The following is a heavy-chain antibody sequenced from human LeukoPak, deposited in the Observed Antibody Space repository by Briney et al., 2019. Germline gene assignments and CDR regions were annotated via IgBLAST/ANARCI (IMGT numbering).Heavy chain of an antibody. J-gene: IGHJ6*02. Sequence: ASVKVSCKASGYTFTGYYMHWVRQAPGQGLEWMGWINPNSGGTNYAQKFQGRVTMTRDTSISTAYMELSRLRSDDTAVYYCARGMRPYYYDSSGYSLGEGTYYYYYGMDVWGQGTTVAVSS. CDR2: INPNSGGT. CDR3: ARGMRPYYYDSSGYSLGEGTYYYYYGMDV. D-gene: IGHD3-22*01. V-gene: IGHV1-2*02. CDR1: GYTFTGYY.